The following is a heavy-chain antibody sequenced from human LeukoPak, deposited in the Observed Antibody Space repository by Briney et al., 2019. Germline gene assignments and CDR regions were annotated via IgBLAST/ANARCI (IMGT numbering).Heavy chain of an antibody. CDR2: ISYSGST. CDR1: GGSISSYY. V-gene: IGHV4-59*01. CDR3: ARGFDSKSTYFDY. D-gene: IGHD5-12*01. Sequence: SETLSLSCTASGGSISSYYWNWIRQPPGKGLEWIGYISYSGSTNYNPSLKSRVTISLDTSKNQFSLKVRSVTAADTAVYYCARGFDSKSTYFDYWGQGTLVTVSS. J-gene: IGHJ4*02.